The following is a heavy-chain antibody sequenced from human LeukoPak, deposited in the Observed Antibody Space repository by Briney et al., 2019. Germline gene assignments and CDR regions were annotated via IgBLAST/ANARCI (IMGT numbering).Heavy chain of an antibody. Sequence: PGGSLRLSCAASGFTFSNYGMHWVRQAPGKGLGGVAVISYDGSNKYYADSVKGRFTISRDNSKNTLYLQMNSLRAEDTAVYYCAKGVWTDYTITHFDYWGQGTLVTVSS. D-gene: IGHD3/OR15-3a*01. CDR3: AKGVWTDYTITHFDY. V-gene: IGHV3-30*18. CDR1: GFTFSNYG. J-gene: IGHJ4*02. CDR2: ISYDGSNK.